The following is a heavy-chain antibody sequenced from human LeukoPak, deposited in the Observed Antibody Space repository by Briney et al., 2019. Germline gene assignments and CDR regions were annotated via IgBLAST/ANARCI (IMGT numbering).Heavy chain of an antibody. CDR1: GYTFTDHY. J-gene: IGHJ4*02. CDR2: INPNSGAT. CDR3: AREGVGYYDNSGYLPPDYY. Sequence: ASVKVSCKTAGYTFTDHYIHWLRQAPGQGLEWMGRINPNSGATNYAQKFQGRVTMTRDTSISTAYMELSRLRSDDTAVFYCAREGVGYYDNSGYLPPDYYWGQGTLVTVSS. V-gene: IGHV1-2*06. D-gene: IGHD3-22*01.